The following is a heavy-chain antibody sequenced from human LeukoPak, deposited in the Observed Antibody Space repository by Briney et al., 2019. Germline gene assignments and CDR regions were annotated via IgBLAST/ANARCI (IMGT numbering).Heavy chain of an antibody. J-gene: IGHJ6*03. CDR3: ARGVSSSWLYYYYYYYMDV. D-gene: IGHD6-13*01. CDR2: TRNKANSYTT. Sequence: GGSLRLSCAASGFTFSDHYMDWVRQAPGKGLEWVGRTRNKANSYTTEYAASVKGRFTISRDDSKNSLNLQMNSLKTEDTAVYYCARGVSSSWLYYYYYYYMDVWGKGTTVTVSS. CDR1: GFTFSDHY. V-gene: IGHV3-72*01.